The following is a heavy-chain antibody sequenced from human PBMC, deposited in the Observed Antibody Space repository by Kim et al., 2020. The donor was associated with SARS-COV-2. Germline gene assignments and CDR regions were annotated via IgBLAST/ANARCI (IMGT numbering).Heavy chain of an antibody. J-gene: IGHJ4*02. CDR3: ASGRDCGGDCYHDY. CDR2: ISSSSSYI. CDR1: GFTFSSYS. D-gene: IGHD2-21*02. Sequence: GGSLRLSCAASGFTFSSYSMNWVRQAPGKGLEWVSSISSSSSYIYYADSVKGRFTISRDNAKNSLYLQMNSLRAEDTAVYYCASGRDCGGDCYHDYWGQGTLVTVSS. V-gene: IGHV3-21*01.